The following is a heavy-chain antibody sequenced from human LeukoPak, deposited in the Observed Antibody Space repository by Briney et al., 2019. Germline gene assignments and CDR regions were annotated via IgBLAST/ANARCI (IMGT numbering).Heavy chain of an antibody. J-gene: IGHJ4*02. CDR2: IRYDGSNE. Sequence: GSLRLSCAASGFTFSSYGMHWVRQAPGKGLEWVTYIRYDGSNEYYADSVTGRFTISRDNSKNTLYLQMNSLRAEDTAVYYCARAHNWKYGTFDYWGQGTLVTVSS. CDR1: GFTFSSYG. V-gene: IGHV3-30*02. CDR3: ARAHNWKYGTFDY. D-gene: IGHD1-7*01.